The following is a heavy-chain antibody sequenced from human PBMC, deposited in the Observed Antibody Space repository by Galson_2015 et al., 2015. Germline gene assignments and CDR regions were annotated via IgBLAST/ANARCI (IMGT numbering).Heavy chain of an antibody. CDR1: GFTFSSYA. J-gene: IGHJ5*02. CDR2: ISGSGGST. CDR3: AKDKGYSKFLWKGWFDP. D-gene: IGHD4-11*01. Sequence: SLRLSCAASGFTFSSYAMSWVRQAPGKGLEWVSAISGSGGSTYYADSVKGRFTISRDNSKNTLYLQMNSVRAEDTAVYYCAKDKGYSKFLWKGWFDPWGQGTLVTVSS. V-gene: IGHV3-23*01.